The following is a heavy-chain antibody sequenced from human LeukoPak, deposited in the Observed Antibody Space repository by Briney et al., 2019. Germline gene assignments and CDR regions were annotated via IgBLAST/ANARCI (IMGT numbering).Heavy chain of an antibody. D-gene: IGHD5-12*01. V-gene: IGHV3-15*01. CDR2: ISAGGTT. CDR1: GVTVSNAW. Sequence: PGRSLRLSCAASGVTVSNAWMSWVRQAPGKGLEWVGRISAGGTTDYAAPVKGRFSISRDESKNTLYLQMSSLKTEDTAVYYCTTAPTRNWLPYFEYWGLGTLVTVSS. J-gene: IGHJ4*02. CDR3: TTAPTRNWLPYFEY.